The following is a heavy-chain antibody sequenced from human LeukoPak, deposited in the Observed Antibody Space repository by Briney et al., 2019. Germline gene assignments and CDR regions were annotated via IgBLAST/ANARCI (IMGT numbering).Heavy chain of an antibody. CDR2: ISGSGGST. J-gene: IGHJ3*02. CDR1: GFXFSSYA. CDR3: ATSYDSSGYYWAGAFDI. Sequence: GGSLRLSCAASGFXFSSYAISWVRQAPGKGLEWVSAISGSGGSTYYADSVKGRFTISRDNSKNTLYLQMNSLRAEDTAVYYCATSYDSSGYYWAGAFDIWGQGTMVTVSS. V-gene: IGHV3-23*01. D-gene: IGHD3-22*01.